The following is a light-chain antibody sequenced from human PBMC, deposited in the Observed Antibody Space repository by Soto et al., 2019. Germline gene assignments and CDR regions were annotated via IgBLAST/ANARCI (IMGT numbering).Light chain of an antibody. CDR3: QKYDRAPRT. V-gene: IGKV1-27*01. CDR2: SAS. Sequence: MTQSPATLSVSPGERVTLSCRASQSVSSGLAWYQQKPGKVPVLLIYSASTLKSGVPSRFSGRGAGTDFTLTISSLQPEDFATYYCQKYDRAPRTFGQGTKVDIK. J-gene: IGKJ1*01. CDR1: QSVSSG.